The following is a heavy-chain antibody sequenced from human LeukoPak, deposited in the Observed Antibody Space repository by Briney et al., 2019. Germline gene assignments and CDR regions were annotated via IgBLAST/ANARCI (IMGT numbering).Heavy chain of an antibody. CDR1: GFTFSSYW. CDR3: ARGRGARNTGWFDP. J-gene: IGHJ5*02. Sequence: GGSLRLSCAASGFTFSSYWMHWVRQAPGKGLVWVSRINSDGSSTSYADSVKGRFTISRDNAKNTLYLQMNSLRAEDTAVYYCARGRGARNTGWFDPWGQGTLVTVSS. V-gene: IGHV3-74*01. D-gene: IGHD3-16*01. CDR2: INSDGSST.